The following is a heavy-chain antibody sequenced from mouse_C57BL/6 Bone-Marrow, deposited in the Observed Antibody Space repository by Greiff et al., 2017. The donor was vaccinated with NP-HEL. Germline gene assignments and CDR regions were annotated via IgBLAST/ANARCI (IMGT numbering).Heavy chain of an antibody. CDR2: IDPSDSET. J-gene: IGHJ4*01. D-gene: IGHD4-1*01. V-gene: IGHV1-52*01. Sequence: VKLQQPGAELVRPGSSVKLSCKASGYTFTSYWMHWVKQRPIQGLEWIGNIDPSDSETHYNQKFKDKATLTVDKSSSTAYMQLSSLTSEDSAVYYCARSWDDYAMDYWGQGTSVTVSS. CDR3: ARSWDDYAMDY. CDR1: GYTFTSYW.